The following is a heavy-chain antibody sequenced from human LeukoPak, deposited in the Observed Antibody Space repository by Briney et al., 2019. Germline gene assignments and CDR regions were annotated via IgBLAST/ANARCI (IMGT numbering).Heavy chain of an antibody. CDR1: GFTFSSYA. D-gene: IGHD1-26*01. J-gene: IGHJ6*02. CDR2: ISSNGGST. V-gene: IGHV3-64D*09. Sequence: GGSLRLSCSASGFTFSSYAMHWVRQAPGKGLEYVSGISSNGGSTYYADSVKGRFTISRDNSKNTLYLQMSSLRAEDTAVYYCVKAVGAKGDYYYYYGMYVWGQGTTVTVSS. CDR3: VKAVGAKGDYYYYYGMYV.